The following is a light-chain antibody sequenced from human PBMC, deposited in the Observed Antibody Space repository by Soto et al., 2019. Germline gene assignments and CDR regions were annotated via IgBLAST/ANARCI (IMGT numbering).Light chain of an antibody. Sequence: DIQMTQSPSSLSASVGDRVTITCRASQGISNYLAWYQQKPGKVPKLLIYAASTLQSGVPSRFSGRGSGADFTLTISRLQPEDVATYYCQKYNSAPYTFGQGTKLEIK. CDR1: QGISNY. V-gene: IGKV1-27*01. CDR3: QKYNSAPYT. CDR2: AAS. J-gene: IGKJ2*01.